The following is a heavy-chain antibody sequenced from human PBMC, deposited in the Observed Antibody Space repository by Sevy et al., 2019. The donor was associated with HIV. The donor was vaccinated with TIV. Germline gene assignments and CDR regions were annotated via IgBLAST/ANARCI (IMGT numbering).Heavy chain of an antibody. Sequence: ASVKVSCKASGGTFSSYAISWVRQAPGQGLEWMGGIIPIFGTANYAQKFQGRGTITADESTSTAYMELSSLRSEETAVYYCARVTMVRGVNGYYYGMDVWGQGTTVTVSS. V-gene: IGHV1-69*13. CDR3: ARVTMVRGVNGYYYGMDV. D-gene: IGHD3-10*01. CDR2: IIPIFGTA. CDR1: GGTFSSYA. J-gene: IGHJ6*02.